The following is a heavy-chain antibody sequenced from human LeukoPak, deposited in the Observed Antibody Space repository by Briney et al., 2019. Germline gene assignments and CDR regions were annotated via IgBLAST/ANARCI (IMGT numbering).Heavy chain of an antibody. D-gene: IGHD5-24*01. Sequence: SQTLSLTCAISGDSVSTNSAAWNWIRQPPSRGLEWLGRTYSRSQWYNDYAVSVKSRIIINPDTSRNQFSLQLNSVTPEDTAVYYCARTISGYFDYWGQGTLVTVS. J-gene: IGHJ4*02. CDR2: TYSRSQWYN. CDR3: ARTISGYFDY. V-gene: IGHV6-1*01. CDR1: GDSVSTNSAA.